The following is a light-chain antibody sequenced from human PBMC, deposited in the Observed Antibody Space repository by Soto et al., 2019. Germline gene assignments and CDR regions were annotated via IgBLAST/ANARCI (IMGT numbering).Light chain of an antibody. V-gene: IGKV2D-29*02. J-gene: IGKJ5*01. CDR3: MQSTQLPPT. Sequence: DVVMTQTPLSLSVAPGQPASISCKSSQSLLHITGETFLSWYLQKPGQSPQLLIYEVSTRVSGVPDRFSGSGSGTDFTLEISRVETDDVGIYYCMQSTQLPPTFGQGTRWRL. CDR2: EVS. CDR1: QSLLHITGETF.